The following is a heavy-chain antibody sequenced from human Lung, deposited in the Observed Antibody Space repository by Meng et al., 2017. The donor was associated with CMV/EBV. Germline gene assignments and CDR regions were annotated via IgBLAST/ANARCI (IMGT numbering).Heavy chain of an antibody. CDR3: ARTPVRFCNTHMCYAFDY. CDR1: SDSITNYF. D-gene: IGHD2-2*01. V-gene: IGHV4-4*07. J-gene: IGHJ4*02. Sequence: QEQLQESGPSLLKPSETLAVTCIVLSDSITNYFWSWVRQPAGKGLEWIGRLYPDGSTDYNPSLSSRLTLSLDTSKIRFSLKLRSVTAADTAIYYCARTPVRFCNTHMCYAFDYWGQGALVTVSS. CDR2: LYPDGST.